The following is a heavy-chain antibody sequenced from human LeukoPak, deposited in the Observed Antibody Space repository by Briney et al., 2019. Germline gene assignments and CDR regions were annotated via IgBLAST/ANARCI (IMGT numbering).Heavy chain of an antibody. CDR3: ATVRSPQGNYYYYMDV. CDR1: GYTFTGYY. CDR2: INPNSGGT. V-gene: IGHV1-2*02. D-gene: IGHD1-26*01. Sequence: ASVKLSCKASGYTFTGYYMHWGRQAPGQGLGWMGWINPNSGGTNYAQKSQGRVTMTRDTSISTAYIEQSRPMSDDTAVYYCATVRSPQGNYYYYMDVWGKGTTVTVSS. J-gene: IGHJ6*03.